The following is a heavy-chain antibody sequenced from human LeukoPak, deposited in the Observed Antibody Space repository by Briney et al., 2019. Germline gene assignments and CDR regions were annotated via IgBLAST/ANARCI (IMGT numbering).Heavy chain of an antibody. Sequence: PGGSLRLSCAASGFTFSDSHMSWVRRAPGKGLEWVASIQQDGNEKYFVDSVKGRFTISRDNAKNSLYLQMNSLRAEDTAVYYCARGWSVPGYWGQGTLVTVSS. CDR1: GFTFSDSH. CDR3: ARGWSVPGY. D-gene: IGHD2-15*01. CDR2: IQQDGNEK. J-gene: IGHJ4*02. V-gene: IGHV3-7*01.